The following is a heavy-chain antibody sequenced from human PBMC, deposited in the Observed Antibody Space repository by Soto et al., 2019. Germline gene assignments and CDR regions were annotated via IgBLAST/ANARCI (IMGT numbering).Heavy chain of an antibody. CDR3: AKDGDIVLMVYAPYYFDY. CDR1: GFIVSDTY. D-gene: IGHD2-8*01. J-gene: IGHJ4*02. CDR2: ISNRGGST. Sequence: GGSLRLSCTASGFIVSDTYVNWVRQAPGKGLEWVSVISNRGGSTYYADSVKGRFTISRDNSKNTLYLQMNSLRAEDTAVYYCAKDGDIVLMVYAPYYFDYWGQGTLVTVSS. V-gene: IGHV3-53*01.